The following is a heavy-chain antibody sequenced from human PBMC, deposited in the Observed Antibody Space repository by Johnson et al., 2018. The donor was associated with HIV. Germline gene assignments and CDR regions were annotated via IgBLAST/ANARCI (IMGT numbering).Heavy chain of an antibody. V-gene: IGHV3-66*02. D-gene: IGHD6-6*01. J-gene: IGHJ3*02. Sequence: VQLVESGGGLVQPWGSLRLSCAASGFTVSSNYMSWVRQAPGKGLEWVSLIYSGSSTYHVDSVKGRFTISRDNSKNTLFLQMNSLRAEDTAVYYWARSFRTIAARPDAFDIWGQGTMVTVSS. CDR2: IYSGSST. CDR1: GFTVSSNY. CDR3: ARSFRTIAARPDAFDI.